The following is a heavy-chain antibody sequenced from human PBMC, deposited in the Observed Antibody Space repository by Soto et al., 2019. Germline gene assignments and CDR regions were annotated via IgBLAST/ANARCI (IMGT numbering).Heavy chain of an antibody. CDR1: GFAFSSYA. V-gene: IGHV3-23*01. D-gene: IGHD6-6*01. J-gene: IGHJ3*02. CDR2: ISGSGGST. Sequence: PGGSLRLSCAASGFAFSSYAMSWVRQAPGKGLEWVSAISGSGGSTYYADSVKGRFTISRDNSKNTLYLQMNSLRAEDTAVYYCAKRSDSSTSFGAFDIWGQGTMVTVSS. CDR3: AKRSDSSTSFGAFDI.